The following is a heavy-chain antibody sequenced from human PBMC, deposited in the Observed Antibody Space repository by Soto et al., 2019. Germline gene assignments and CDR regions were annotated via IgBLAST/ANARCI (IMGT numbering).Heavy chain of an antibody. V-gene: IGHV3-11*01. J-gene: IGHJ4*02. D-gene: IGHD4-17*01. CDR2: IGTRGNTK. Sequence: QVQLVESGGGLVKPRGSLRLSCATSGFTFSDYYMSWIRQAPGKGLEWVSYIGTRGNTKYYADSVRGRFTISRDNAKNSLYLQMNSLRADDTAVYYCARDGTEYYGEYYDYWGQGIPVTVSS. CDR1: GFTFSDYY. CDR3: ARDGTEYYGEYYDY.